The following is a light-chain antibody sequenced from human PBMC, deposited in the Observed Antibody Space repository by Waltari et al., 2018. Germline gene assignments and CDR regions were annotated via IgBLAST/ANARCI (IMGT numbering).Light chain of an antibody. V-gene: IGKV3-15*01. CDR2: GAS. J-gene: IGKJ3*01. CDR1: QSISSQ. CDR3: QQHDNSPYT. Sequence: EIVMTQSPATLSVSPGERATLSCRASQSISSQLAWYQQKPGQAPRLLIYGASTRATGIPARFSGSGSGTEFTLTISSLQPEDIATYYCQQHDNSPYTFGPGTKLDIK.